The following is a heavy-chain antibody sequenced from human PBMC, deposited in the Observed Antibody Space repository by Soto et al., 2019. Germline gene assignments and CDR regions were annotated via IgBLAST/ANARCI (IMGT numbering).Heavy chain of an antibody. CDR1: GFIFNNYA. CDR2: LDSSGSLI. CDR3: EKDWLSGSAPY. V-gene: IGHV3-23*05. J-gene: IGHJ4*02. Sequence: GGSLRLSCAASGFIFNNYAVNWVRQAPGKGLEWVSSLDSSGSLIYYADYVKGRFTMSRDNSRNTLYLHMNSLRVEDTAIYYCEKDWLSGSAPYWGQGIVVTVSS. D-gene: IGHD2-15*01.